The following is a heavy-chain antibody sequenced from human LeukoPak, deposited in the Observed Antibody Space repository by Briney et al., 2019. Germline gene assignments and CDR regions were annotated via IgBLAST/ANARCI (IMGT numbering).Heavy chain of an antibody. CDR1: GFTFSSYS. J-gene: IGHJ6*02. D-gene: IGHD3-3*01. CDR3: ARDRSWSDYYYGMDV. Sequence: GGSLRLSCAASGFTFSSYSMNWVRQAPGKGLEWVSSISSSSSYIYYADSVKGRFTISRDNAKNSLYLQMNSLRAEDTAVYYCARDRSWSDYYYGMDVWGQGTTVTVSS. V-gene: IGHV3-21*01. CDR2: ISSSSSYI.